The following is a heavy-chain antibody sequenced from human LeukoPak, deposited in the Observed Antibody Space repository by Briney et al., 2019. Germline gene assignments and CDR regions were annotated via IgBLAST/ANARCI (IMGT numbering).Heavy chain of an antibody. D-gene: IGHD4-17*01. CDR1: GGSISSGDYY. V-gene: IGHV4-30-4*01. CDR3: RAVTTRVHYYYGMDV. Sequence: PSETLSLTCTVSGGSISSGDYYWSWIRQPPGKGLEWIGYIYYSGSTYYNPSLKSRVTISVDTSKNQFSLKLSSVTAADTAVYYCRAVTTRVHYYYGMDVWGQGTTVTVSS. CDR2: IYYSGST. J-gene: IGHJ6*02.